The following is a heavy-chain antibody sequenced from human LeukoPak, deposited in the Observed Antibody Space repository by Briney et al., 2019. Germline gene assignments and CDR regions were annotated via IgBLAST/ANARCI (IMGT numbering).Heavy chain of an antibody. J-gene: IGHJ4*02. CDR2: ISGSGGST. Sequence: GGPLRLSCAASGFTFSSYAMSWVRQAPGKGLEWVSAISGSGGSTYYADSVKGRFTISRDNSKNTLYLQMNSLRAEDTAVYYCAKGGSSWYGEGRYFDYWGQGTLVTVSS. V-gene: IGHV3-23*01. CDR3: AKGGSSWYGEGRYFDY. CDR1: GFTFSSYA. D-gene: IGHD6-13*01.